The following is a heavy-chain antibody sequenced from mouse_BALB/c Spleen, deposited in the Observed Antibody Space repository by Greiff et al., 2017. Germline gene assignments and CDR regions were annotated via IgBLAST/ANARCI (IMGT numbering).Heavy chain of an antibody. CDR2: ILPGSGST. CDR3: ARRAGYATWFAY. D-gene: IGHD1-2*01. CDR1: GYTFSRYW. Sequence: QVQLQQSGAELMKPGASVKISCKATGYTFSRYWIEWVKQRPGNGLEWIGEILPGSGSTNYNEKFKGKATFTAATSSNTAYMQLSSLTSEDSAVYYCARRAGYATWFAYWGQGTLVTVAA. J-gene: IGHJ3*01. V-gene: IGHV1-9*01.